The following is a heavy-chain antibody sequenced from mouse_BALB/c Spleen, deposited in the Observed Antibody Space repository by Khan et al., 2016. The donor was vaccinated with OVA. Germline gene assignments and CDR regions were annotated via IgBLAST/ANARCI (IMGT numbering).Heavy chain of an antibody. D-gene: IGHD2-1*01. J-gene: IGHJ3*01. CDR3: ASKSYGKGAY. CDR1: GYSITSGYY. CDR2: ISYDGSN. V-gene: IGHV3-6*02. Sequence: EVQLQESGPGLVKPSQSLSLTCSVTGYSITSGYYWSWIRQFPGNRLEWMGYISYDGSNNYNPSLKNRISITRDTSKKQFFLKLNSVTTEGTATYYCASKSYGKGAYWGQGTLVTVSA.